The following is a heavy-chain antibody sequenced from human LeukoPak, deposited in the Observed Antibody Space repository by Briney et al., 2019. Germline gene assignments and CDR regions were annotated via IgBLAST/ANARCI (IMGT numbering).Heavy chain of an antibody. J-gene: IGHJ5*02. V-gene: IGHV3-23*01. CDR3: AKVREPQAAAGDWFDP. Sequence: GGSPRLSCAASGFTFSSYAMSWVRQAPGKGLEWVSAIIGSGGSTYYADSVKGRFTISRDNSKNTLYLQMNSLRAEDTAVYYCAKVREPQAAAGDWFDPWGQGTLVTVSS. D-gene: IGHD6-13*01. CDR2: IIGSGGST. CDR1: GFTFSSYA.